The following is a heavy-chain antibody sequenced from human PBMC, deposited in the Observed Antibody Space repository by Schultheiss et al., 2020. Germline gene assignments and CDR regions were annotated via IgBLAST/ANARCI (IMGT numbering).Heavy chain of an antibody. CDR2: INHSGST. Sequence: SETLSLTCTVSGDSTSSSSYYWGWIRQPPGKGLEWIGEINHSGSTNYNPSLKSRVTISVDTSKNQFSLKLSSVTAADTAVYYCARGGGFYASEFDYWGQGSLVTVSS. CDR1: GDSTSSSSYY. CDR3: ARGGGFYASEFDY. D-gene: IGHD3-16*01. J-gene: IGHJ4*02. V-gene: IGHV4-39*07.